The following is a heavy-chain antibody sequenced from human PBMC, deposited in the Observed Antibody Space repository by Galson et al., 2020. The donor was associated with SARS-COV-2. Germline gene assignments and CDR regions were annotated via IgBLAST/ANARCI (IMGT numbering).Heavy chain of an antibody. CDR2: IYYSGST. J-gene: IGHJ4*02. Sequence: SETLSLTCTVSGGSISSGGYYWSWIRQHPGKGLEWIGYIYYSGSTYYNPSLKSRVTISVDTSKNQFSLKLSSVTAADTAVYYCARCYYDRRRIGAGFDYWGQGTLVTVSS. CDR1: GGSISSGGYY. CDR3: ARCYYDRRRIGAGFDY. D-gene: IGHD3-22*01. V-gene: IGHV4-31*03.